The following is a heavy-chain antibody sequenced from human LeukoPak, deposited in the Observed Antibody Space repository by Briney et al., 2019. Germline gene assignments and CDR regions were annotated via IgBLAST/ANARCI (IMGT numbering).Heavy chain of an antibody. Sequence: SETLSLTCTVSGYSISSGYYWGWIRQPPGKGLEWIGSIYHSGSTYYNPSLKSRVTISVDTSKNQFSLKLSSVTAADTAVYYCARRLLRYFDWLSGGYDYWGQGTLVTVSS. CDR3: ARRLLRYFDWLSGGYDY. CDR1: GYSISSGYY. J-gene: IGHJ4*02. V-gene: IGHV4-38-2*02. D-gene: IGHD3-9*01. CDR2: IYHSGST.